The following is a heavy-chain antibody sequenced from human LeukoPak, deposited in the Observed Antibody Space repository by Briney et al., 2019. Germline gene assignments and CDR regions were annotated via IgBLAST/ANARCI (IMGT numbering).Heavy chain of an antibody. J-gene: IGHJ6*04. V-gene: IGHV1-69*10. CDR3: AGIPVFGVVLHQEPV. Sequence: SVKVSCKASGGTFSDYALNWVRQASGQGLEWMGVFIPVLGTANSTQNFQDRVSITADISTHTVYMELSSLKSEDTAVYFCAGIPVFGVVLHQEPVWGKGTTVTVSS. CDR2: FIPVLGTA. CDR1: GGTFSDYA. D-gene: IGHD2-8*01.